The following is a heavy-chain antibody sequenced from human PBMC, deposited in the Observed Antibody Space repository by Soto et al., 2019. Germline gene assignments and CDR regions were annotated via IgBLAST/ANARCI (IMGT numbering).Heavy chain of an antibody. CDR1: GFTFSSYT. D-gene: IGHD2-2*01. CDR2: ISTSSTYR. V-gene: IGHV3-21*04. CDR3: ARDGSGAAANPYFDY. J-gene: IGHJ4*02. Sequence: LRLSCAASGFTFSSYTMHWVRQAPGKGLEWVSSISTSSTYRYIADSVTGRFTISRDNAQNSLYLQMTSLRAEDTAVYYCARDGSGAAANPYFDYWGQGTLVTVSS.